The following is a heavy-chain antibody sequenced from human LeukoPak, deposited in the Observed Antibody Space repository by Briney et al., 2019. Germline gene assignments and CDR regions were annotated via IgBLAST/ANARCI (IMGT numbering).Heavy chain of an antibody. J-gene: IGHJ6*03. CDR2: IWNDGRSE. CDR3: AKDPGATAWGYYIDV. CDR1: GFMFRDCG. Sequence: AGGSLRLSCAASGFMFRDCGMHWVRQAPGKGLEWVSFIWNDGRSEHYADSVQGRFSVSRDNSDNTLYLHMTNLRPDDTAVYYCAKDPGATAWGYYIDVWGTGTTVTVSS. V-gene: IGHV3-30*02. D-gene: IGHD7-27*01.